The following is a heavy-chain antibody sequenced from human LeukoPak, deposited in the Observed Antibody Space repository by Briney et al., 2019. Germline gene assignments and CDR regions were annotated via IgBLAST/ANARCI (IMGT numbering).Heavy chain of an antibody. CDR3: ARHAEAAPFAH. V-gene: IGHV4-59*08. Sequence: PSETLSLTCTVSGASIISYYWSWIRQPPGKGLEWIAYIFYTGTTSYNPSLYSRVAISVDTSKNQFSLKLSSVTAADTAVYYCARHAEAAPFAHSGQPTLVTVSS. CDR2: IFYTGTT. J-gene: IGHJ4*02. CDR1: GASIISYY.